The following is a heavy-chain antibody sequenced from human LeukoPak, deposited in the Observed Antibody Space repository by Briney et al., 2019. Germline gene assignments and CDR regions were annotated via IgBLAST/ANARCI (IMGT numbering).Heavy chain of an antibody. V-gene: IGHV3-30-3*01. J-gene: IGHJ6*02. Sequence: GGSLRLSCAASGFTFSSYAMHWVRQAPGKGLEWVTVISYDGSNKYYADSVKGRFTISRDNSKNTLYLQMNSLRAEDTAVYYCARAGAGGYSYGYYYYGKDVWGQGATVTVSS. CDR2: ISYDGSNK. CDR1: GFTFSSYA. D-gene: IGHD5-18*01. CDR3: ARAGAGGYSYGYYYYGKDV.